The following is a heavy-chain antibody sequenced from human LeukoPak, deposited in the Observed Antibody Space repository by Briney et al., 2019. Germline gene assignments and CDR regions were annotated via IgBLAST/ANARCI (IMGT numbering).Heavy chain of an antibody. CDR3: ASLGAVVEDY. D-gene: IGHD3-22*01. V-gene: IGHV3-66*01. CDR2: IDYSGGST. J-gene: IGHJ4*02. Sequence: PGGSLRLSCTASGFTLSSYEMSWIRQAPGKGLEWVSSIDYSGGSTYYADSVKGRFTISRDNSKNTLYLQMNSLRAEDTAVYYCASLGAVVEDYWGQGTLVTVSS. CDR1: GFTLSSYE.